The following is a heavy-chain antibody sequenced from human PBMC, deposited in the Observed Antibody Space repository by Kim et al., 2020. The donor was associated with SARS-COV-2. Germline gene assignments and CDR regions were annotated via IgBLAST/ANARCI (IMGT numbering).Heavy chain of an antibody. CDR3: ARASIAAAKFQH. J-gene: IGHJ1*01. CDR1: GYTFTGYY. D-gene: IGHD6-13*01. V-gene: IGHV1-2*02. CDR2: INPNSGGT. Sequence: ASVKVSCKASGYTFTGYYMHWVRQAPGQGLEWMGWINPNSGGTNYAQKFQGRVTMTRDTSISTAYMELSRLRSDDTAVYYCARASIAAAKFQHWGQGTLVTVSS.